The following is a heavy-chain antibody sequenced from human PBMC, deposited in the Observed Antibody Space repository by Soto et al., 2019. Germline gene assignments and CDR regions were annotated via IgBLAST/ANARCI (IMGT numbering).Heavy chain of an antibody. CDR1: GFTFSSYG. CDR2: ISYDGSNK. D-gene: IGHD3-3*01. CDR3: AKDRGAWSGYDDYYYYGMDV. V-gene: IGHV3-30*18. Sequence: LRLSCAASGFTFSSYGMHWVRQAPGKGLEWVAVISYDGSNKYYADSVKGRFTISRDNSKNTLYLQMNSLRAEDTAVYYCAKDRGAWSGYDDYYYYGMDVWGQGTTVTVSS. J-gene: IGHJ6*02.